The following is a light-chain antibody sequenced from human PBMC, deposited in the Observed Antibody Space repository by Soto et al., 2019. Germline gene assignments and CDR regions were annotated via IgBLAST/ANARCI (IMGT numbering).Light chain of an antibody. J-gene: IGLJ1*01. V-gene: IGLV2-11*01. CDR2: DVA. CDR1: GSDVGNYNY. CDR3: CSYGATYTYV. Sequence: QSVLTQPRSVSGSPGQSVTISCTGTGSDVGNYNYVSWFQQHPGKAPKLMIYDVAKRPSGVPDRFSGSKSGNTASLTISGLQAEDEADYYCCSYGATYTYVFGTGTRSPS.